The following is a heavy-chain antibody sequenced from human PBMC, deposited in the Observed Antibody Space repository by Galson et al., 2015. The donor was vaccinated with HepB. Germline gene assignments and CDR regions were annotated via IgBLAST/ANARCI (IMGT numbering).Heavy chain of an antibody. J-gene: IGHJ4*02. CDR3: ARSRILGYCSGGSCYPLPFDY. CDR2: IDWDDDK. D-gene: IGHD2-15*01. CDR1: GFSLSTRGMC. Sequence: PALVKPTQTLTLTCTFSGFSLSTRGMCVSWIRQPPGKALEWLARIDWDDDKYYSTSLKTRLTISKDTSKNQVVLTMTNMDPVDTATYYCARSRILGYCSGGSCYPLPFDYWGQGTLVTVSS. V-gene: IGHV2-70*11.